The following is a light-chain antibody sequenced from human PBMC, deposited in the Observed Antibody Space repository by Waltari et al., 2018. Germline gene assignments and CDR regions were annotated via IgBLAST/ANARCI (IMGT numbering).Light chain of an antibody. CDR1: KLGDKY. J-gene: IGLJ2*01. CDR3: QTWDSSTVL. CDR2: QDD. V-gene: IGLV3-1*01. Sequence: DLTQPPSVSVSPGQTASITCSGEKLGDKYVSWYQQKPGQSPFLVIHQDDKRPSGIPDRFSASNSGNTATLTISGTQAVDEADYYCQTWDSSTVLFGGGTKVTVL.